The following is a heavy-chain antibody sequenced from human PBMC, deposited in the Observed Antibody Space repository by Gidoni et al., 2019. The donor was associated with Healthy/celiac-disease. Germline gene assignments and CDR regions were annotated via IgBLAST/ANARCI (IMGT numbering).Heavy chain of an antibody. CDR3: ANGIRYYYYYMDV. Sequence: EVQLLESGGGLVQPGGSLRLSCAASGFPFSSYAMSWVRQAPGKGLEWVSAISGSGGSTYYADSVKGRFTISRDNSKNTLYLQMNSLRGEDTAVYYCANGIRYYYYYMDVWGKGTTVTVSS. D-gene: IGHD1-26*01. CDR1: GFPFSSYA. J-gene: IGHJ6*03. CDR2: ISGSGGST. V-gene: IGHV3-23*01.